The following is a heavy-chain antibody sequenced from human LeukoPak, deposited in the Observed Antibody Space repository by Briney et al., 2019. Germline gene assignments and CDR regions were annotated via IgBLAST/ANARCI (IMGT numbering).Heavy chain of an antibody. CDR3: ARVGPIYFNAFDI. V-gene: IGHV1-2*06. CDR2: INPRTDST. Sequence: GASMKVSCKASGYTFIGYYIHWVRQAPGQGLERMGRINPRTDSTNFAQKFQGRVTMTRNTSSDTAYMDLSRLTSDDTATYYCARVGPIYFNAFDIWGQGTMVTVSS. D-gene: IGHD2/OR15-2a*01. CDR1: GYTFIGYY. J-gene: IGHJ3*02.